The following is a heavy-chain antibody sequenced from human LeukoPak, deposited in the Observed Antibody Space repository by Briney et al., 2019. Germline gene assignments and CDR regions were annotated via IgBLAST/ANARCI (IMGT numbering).Heavy chain of an antibody. CDR3: ARAPIAAAGPDYYYYYGMDV. CDR1: GGSFSGYY. J-gene: IGHJ6*02. CDR2: INHSGST. D-gene: IGHD6-13*01. V-gene: IGHV4-34*01. Sequence: SETLSLTCAVYGGSFSGYYWSWIRQPPGKGLEWIGEINHSGSTNYNPSLKSRVTISVDTSKNQFSLKLSSVTAADTAVYYCARAPIAAAGPDYYYYYGMDVWGQGTTVTVSS.